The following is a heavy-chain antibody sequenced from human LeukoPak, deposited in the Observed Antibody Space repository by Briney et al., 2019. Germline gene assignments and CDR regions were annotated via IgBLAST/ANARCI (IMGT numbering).Heavy chain of an antibody. V-gene: IGHV4-59*01. CDR3: ARDLGDMAFDI. Sequence: PSETLSLTCTVSGGSISSYYWSWIRQPPGKGLEWIGYIYYSGSTNYNLSLKSRVTISVDTSKNQFSLKLSSVTAADTAVYYCARDLGDMAFDIWGQGTMVTVSS. CDR2: IYYSGST. CDR1: GGSISSYY. D-gene: IGHD3-9*01. J-gene: IGHJ3*02.